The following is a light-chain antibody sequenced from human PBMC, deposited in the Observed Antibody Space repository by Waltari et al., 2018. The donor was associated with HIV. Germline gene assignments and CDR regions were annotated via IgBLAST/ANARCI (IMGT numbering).Light chain of an antibody. J-gene: IGKJ3*01. CDR3: QQLNSYPPFFT. Sequence: DIQLTQSPSFLSASVGDRVTITCRASQGISSYLAWYQHKPGKAPKLLIYAASTLQSGIPSRFSGSESGTEFTLTISSLQPEDFATYYCQQLNSYPPFFTFGPGTKVHIK. V-gene: IGKV1-9*01. CDR2: AAS. CDR1: QGISSY.